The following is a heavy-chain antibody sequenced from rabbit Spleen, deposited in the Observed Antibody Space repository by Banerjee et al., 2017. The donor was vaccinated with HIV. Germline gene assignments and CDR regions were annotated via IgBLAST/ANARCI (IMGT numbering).Heavy chain of an antibody. CDR3: VRRVSGDGYINL. Sequence: QEQLEESGGDLVKPEGSLTLTCTASGFSFSSSYWICWVRQAPGKGLEWIACIYAGSGRAYYASWAKGRFTISKTSSTTVTLQMTSLTVADTATYFCVRRVSGDGYINLWGPGTLVTVS. V-gene: IGHV1S45*01. J-gene: IGHJ4*01. CDR1: GFSFSSSYW. CDR2: IYAGSGRA. D-gene: IGHD6-1*01.